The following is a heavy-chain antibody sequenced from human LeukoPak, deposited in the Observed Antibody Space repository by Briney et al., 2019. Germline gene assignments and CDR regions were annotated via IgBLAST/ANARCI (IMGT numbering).Heavy chain of an antibody. Sequence: SVKVSCKASGGTFSSYAISWVRQAPGQGLEWMGGIIPIFGTANYAQKFQGRVTITADESTSTAYMELSSLRSEDTAVYYCASSFPARYSSSSYYFDYWGQGTLVTVSS. CDR1: GGTFSSYA. V-gene: IGHV1-69*13. CDR2: IIPIFGTA. CDR3: ASSFPARYSSSSYYFDY. J-gene: IGHJ4*02. D-gene: IGHD6-6*01.